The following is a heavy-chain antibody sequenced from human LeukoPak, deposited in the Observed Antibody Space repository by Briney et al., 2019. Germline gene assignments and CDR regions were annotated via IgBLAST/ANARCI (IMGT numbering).Heavy chain of an antibody. D-gene: IGHD3-3*01. CDR1: GGTFSSYA. CDR2: IIPIFGTA. J-gene: IGHJ4*02. V-gene: IGHV1-69*13. Sequence: GASVKVSCKASGGTFSSYAISWVRQAPGQGLEWMGGIIPIFGTANYAQKFQGRVTITADESTSTAYMELSSLGSEDTAVYYCATSARPPYYDFWSDSWGQGTLVTVSS. CDR3: ATSARPPYYDFWSDS.